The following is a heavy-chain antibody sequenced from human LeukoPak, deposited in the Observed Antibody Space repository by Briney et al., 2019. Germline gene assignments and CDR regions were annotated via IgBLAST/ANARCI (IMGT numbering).Heavy chain of an antibody. CDR1: GFTFSSYW. CDR2: ISSDGSTT. Sequence: GGALRLSCAASGFTFSSYWMHWVRQAPGKGLVWASRISSDGSTTTYGDLVKGRFTISRDDAKNTLYLQMNSLSAEDTAVYYCASDIGDWGQGTLVTVSS. D-gene: IGHD3-10*01. J-gene: IGHJ4*02. V-gene: IGHV3-74*01. CDR3: ASDIGD.